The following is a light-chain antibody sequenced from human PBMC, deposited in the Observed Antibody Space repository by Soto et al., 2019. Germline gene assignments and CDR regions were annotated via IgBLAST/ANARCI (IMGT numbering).Light chain of an antibody. Sequence: QSALTQPASVSGSPGQSITISCTGTNSDIGAYNYVSWYQQNAGKAPKLIIYDVSNRPSGVSNRFSASKSGNTASLTISGLQAEDEADYYCSAYTSSVTLIFGGGTKLTVL. V-gene: IGLV2-14*01. J-gene: IGLJ2*01. CDR2: DVS. CDR1: NSDIGAYNY. CDR3: SAYTSSVTLI.